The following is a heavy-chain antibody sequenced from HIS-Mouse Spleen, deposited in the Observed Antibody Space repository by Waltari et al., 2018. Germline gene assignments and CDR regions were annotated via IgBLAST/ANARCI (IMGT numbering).Heavy chain of an antibody. CDR2: IYYSGST. CDR1: GGSISSSSYY. V-gene: IGHV4-39*07. CDR3: AREIPYSSSWYDWYFDL. Sequence: QLQLPESGPGLVKPSETLSLTCTASGGSISSSSYYWGWIRQPPGKGLEWIGSIYYSGSTYYNPSLKSRVTISVDTSKNQFSLKLSSVTAADTAVYYCAREIPYSSSWYDWYFDLWGRGTLVTVSS. J-gene: IGHJ2*01. D-gene: IGHD6-13*01.